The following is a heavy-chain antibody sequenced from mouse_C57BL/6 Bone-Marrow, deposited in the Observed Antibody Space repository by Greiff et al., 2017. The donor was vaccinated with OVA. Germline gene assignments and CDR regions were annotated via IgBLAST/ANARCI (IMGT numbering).Heavy chain of an antibody. CDR1: GYTFTDYY. Sequence: EVQLQQSGPELVKPGASVKISCKASGYTFTDYYMNWVKQSHGKSLEWIGDINPNNGGTSYNQKFKGKATLTVDKSSSTAYMELRSLTSEDSAVYYCARWDGDGPFDYWGQGTTLTVSS. V-gene: IGHV1-26*01. D-gene: IGHD2-3*01. J-gene: IGHJ2*01. CDR3: ARWDGDGPFDY. CDR2: INPNNGGT.